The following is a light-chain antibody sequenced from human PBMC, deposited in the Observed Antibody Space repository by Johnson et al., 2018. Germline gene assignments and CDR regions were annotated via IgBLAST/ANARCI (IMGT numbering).Light chain of an antibody. CDR2: ENN. CDR1: SSNIGNNY. CDR3: GTWDSSLIAGNV. V-gene: IGLV1-51*02. J-gene: IGLJ1*01. Sequence: QSVSTQPPSVSAAPGQKVTISCSGSSSNIGNNYVSWYQQLPGTAPKLLIYENNKRPSGIPDRFSGSKSGTSATLGITGLQTGDEADYYCGTWDSSLIAGNVFGAGTKVTGL.